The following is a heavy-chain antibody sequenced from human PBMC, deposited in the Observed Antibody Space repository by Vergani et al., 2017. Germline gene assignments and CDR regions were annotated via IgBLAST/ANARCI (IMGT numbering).Heavy chain of an antibody. D-gene: IGHD2-2*02. CDR1: GFTFEDYA. Sequence: EVQLVESGGGWVQPGRSLRLSCAASGFTFEDYAMHWVRQAPGKGLEWVSGISWNSGSIGYADSVKGRFTISRDNAKNSLYLQMNSLRAEDTALYYCAKAGYCSSTSCYTEWYFDLWGRGTLVTVSS. CDR3: AKAGYCSSTSCYTEWYFDL. CDR2: ISWNSGSI. J-gene: IGHJ2*01. V-gene: IGHV3-9*01.